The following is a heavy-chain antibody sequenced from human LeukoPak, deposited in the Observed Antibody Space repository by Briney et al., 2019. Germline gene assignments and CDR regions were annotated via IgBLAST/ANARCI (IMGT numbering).Heavy chain of an antibody. V-gene: IGHV3-21*01. CDR1: GFTFSSYW. CDR2: ISSSSSYI. CDR3: ARAVAVPWFDP. J-gene: IGHJ5*02. D-gene: IGHD6-19*01. Sequence: GGSLRLSCAASGFTFSSYWMSWVRQAPGKGLEWVSSISSSSSYIYYADSVKGRFTISRDNAKNSLYLQMNSLRAEDTAVYYCARAVAVPWFDPWGQGTLVTVSS.